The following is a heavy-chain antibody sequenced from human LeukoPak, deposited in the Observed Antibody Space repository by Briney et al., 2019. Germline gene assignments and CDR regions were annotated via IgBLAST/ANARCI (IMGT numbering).Heavy chain of an antibody. CDR2: WDPEDGET. CDR1: GYTLTELS. V-gene: IGHV1-24*01. J-gene: IGHJ3*02. CDR3: ATSKDSSGYYKRGDAFDI. Sequence: ASVKVSCKVSGYTLTELSMHWGRQAPGKGLEWMGGWDPEDGETIYAQKFQCRGTMTEATSTETAYMELSSMRSEDTAVYYCATSKDSSGYYKRGDAFDIWGQRKIVTASS. D-gene: IGHD3-22*01.